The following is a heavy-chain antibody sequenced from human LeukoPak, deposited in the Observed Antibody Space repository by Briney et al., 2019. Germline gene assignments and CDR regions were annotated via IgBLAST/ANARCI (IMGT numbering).Heavy chain of an antibody. CDR2: ISAYNGNT. J-gene: IGHJ6*02. CDR1: GYTFTSYG. CDR3: ATPAMVRGVIITSEAGMDV. D-gene: IGHD3-10*01. V-gene: IGHV1-18*01. Sequence: ASVKVSCKASGYTFTSYGMSWVRQAPGQGLEWMGWISAYNGNTNYAQKLQGRVTMTTDTSTGTAYMELRSLRSDDTAVYYCATPAMVRGVIITSEAGMDVWGQGTTVTVSS.